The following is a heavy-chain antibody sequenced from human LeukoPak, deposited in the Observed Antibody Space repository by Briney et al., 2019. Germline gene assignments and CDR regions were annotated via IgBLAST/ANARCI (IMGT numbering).Heavy chain of an antibody. CDR2: IIPIFGTA. Sequence: ASVKVSCKASGGTFSSYAISWVRQAPGQGLEWMGGIIPIFGTANYAQKFQGRVTITADESTSTAYMELSSLRSEDTAVYYCARDLQYCSGGSCYPYNWFDPWGQGTLVTVSS. V-gene: IGHV1-69*13. D-gene: IGHD2-15*01. J-gene: IGHJ5*02. CDR1: GGTFSSYA. CDR3: ARDLQYCSGGSCYPYNWFDP.